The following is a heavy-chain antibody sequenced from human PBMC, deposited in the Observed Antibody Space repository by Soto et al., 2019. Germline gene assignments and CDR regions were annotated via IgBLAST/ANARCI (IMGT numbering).Heavy chain of an antibody. Sequence: QVQLVESGGGVVQPGRSLRLSCAASGFTFSSYGMHWVRQAPGKGLEWVAVISYDGSNKYYADSVKGRFTISRDNSKNTLYQQMNSLRAEDTAVYYCAKESSPFSHQPDYWGQGTLVTVSS. J-gene: IGHJ4*02. CDR1: GFTFSSYG. CDR2: ISYDGSNK. D-gene: IGHD2-2*01. CDR3: AKESSPFSHQPDY. V-gene: IGHV3-30*18.